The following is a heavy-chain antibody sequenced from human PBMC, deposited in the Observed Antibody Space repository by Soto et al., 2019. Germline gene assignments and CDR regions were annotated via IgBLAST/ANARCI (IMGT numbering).Heavy chain of an antibody. D-gene: IGHD3-22*01. CDR3: AKAAYYYDSSGYPPLGDY. CDR2: ISHDGGDK. Sequence: GGSLRLSCAASGVSFISYTMHWVRQTPGKGLERVAVISHDGGDKYYADSVKGRFTISRDNSKNTLYLQMKSLRAEDTAVYYCAKAAYYYDSSGYPPLGDYWGQGTLVPVSS. CDR1: GVSFISYT. V-gene: IGHV3-30*04. J-gene: IGHJ4*02.